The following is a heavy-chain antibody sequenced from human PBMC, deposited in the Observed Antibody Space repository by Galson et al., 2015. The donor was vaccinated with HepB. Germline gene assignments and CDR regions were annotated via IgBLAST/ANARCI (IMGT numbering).Heavy chain of an antibody. CDR3: ARVGASGDYWSGAFNI. V-gene: IGHV1-69*13. D-gene: IGHD4-17*01. CDR1: GGIFRTYA. Sequence: SVKVSCKASGGIFRTYAISWVRQAPGQGLEWIGGIIPALRTTNYAQKFQGRVTITADESTSADYMELRSLRYEDTALYYCARVGASGDYWSGAFNIWGQGTMVTVS. J-gene: IGHJ3*02. CDR2: IIPALRTT.